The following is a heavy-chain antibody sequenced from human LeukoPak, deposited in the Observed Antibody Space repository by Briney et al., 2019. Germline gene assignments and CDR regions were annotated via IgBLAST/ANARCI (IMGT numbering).Heavy chain of an antibody. CDR1: GESFSGYY. CDR2: INHSGGT. J-gene: IGHJ4*02. Sequence: SETLSLTCAVYGESFSGYYWSWIRQPPGKGLEWIGEINHSGGTNYNPSLKSRVTISVDTSKNQFSLKLSSVTAADTAVYYCARGPRQLLPGIAAAGPPLDYWGQGTLVTVSS. D-gene: IGHD6-13*01. V-gene: IGHV4-34*01. CDR3: ARGPRQLLPGIAAAGPPLDY.